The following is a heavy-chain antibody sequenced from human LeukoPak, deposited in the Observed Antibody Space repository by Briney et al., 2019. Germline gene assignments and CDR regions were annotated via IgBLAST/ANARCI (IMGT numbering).Heavy chain of an antibody. CDR1: GLTFSSYA. D-gene: IGHD2-15*01. Sequence: GGSLRLSCAASGLTFSSYAMMWLRQAPGKGLEWVSAITGSGGWALYAESVKGRFTISRDNSKNTLYLQMSSLRAEDTAVYYCAKDPATSGPWGQGTLVTVSS. CDR2: ITGSGGWA. V-gene: IGHV3-23*01. J-gene: IGHJ5*02. CDR3: AKDPATSGP.